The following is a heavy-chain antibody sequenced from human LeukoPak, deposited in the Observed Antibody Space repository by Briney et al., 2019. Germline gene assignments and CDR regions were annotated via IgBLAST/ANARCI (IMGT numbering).Heavy chain of an antibody. CDR3: AREPRRWQLWPENTYYYYGMDV. D-gene: IGHD5-18*01. Sequence: GASVKVSCKASGYTFTSYYMHWVRQAPGQGLEWMGIINPSGGSTSYAQKLQGRVTMTRDTSTSTVYMELSSLRSEDTAVYYCAREPRRWQLWPENTYYYYGMDVWGQGTTVTVSS. CDR1: GYTFTSYY. J-gene: IGHJ6*02. CDR2: INPSGGST. V-gene: IGHV1-46*01.